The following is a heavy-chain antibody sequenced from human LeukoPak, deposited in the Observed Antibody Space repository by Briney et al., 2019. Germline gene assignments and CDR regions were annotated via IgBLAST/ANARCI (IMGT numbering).Heavy chain of an antibody. CDR3: AADPPPGGY. Sequence: ASVKVSCKASGYTFTGYYMHWVRQSPGQGLEWMGWINPNSGGTNYAQKFQGRVTITRDMSTSTAYMELSSLRSEDTAVYYCAADPPPGGYWGQGTLVTVSS. J-gene: IGHJ4*02. D-gene: IGHD3-10*01. CDR1: GYTFTGYY. V-gene: IGHV1-2*02. CDR2: INPNSGGT.